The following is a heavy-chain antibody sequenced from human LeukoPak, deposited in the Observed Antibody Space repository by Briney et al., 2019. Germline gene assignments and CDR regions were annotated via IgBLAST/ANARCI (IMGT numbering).Heavy chain of an antibody. D-gene: IGHD2-2*01. J-gene: IGHJ4*02. CDR3: AKAIVVVPAAYDY. V-gene: IGHV3-23*01. CDR2: ISGSGGST. CDR1: GFTFSSYE. Sequence: GGSLRLSCAASGFTFSSYEMNWVRQAPGKGLEWVSAISGSGGSTYYADSVKGRFTISRDNSKNTLYLQMNSLRAEDTAVYYCAKAIVVVPAAYDYWGQGTLVTVSS.